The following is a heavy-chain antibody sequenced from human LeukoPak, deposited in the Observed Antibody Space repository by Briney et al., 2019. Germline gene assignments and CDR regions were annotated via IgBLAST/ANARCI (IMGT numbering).Heavy chain of an antibody. Sequence: ASVTVSCKASGGTFSSYAISWVRQAPGQGLEWMGGIIPIFGTANYAQKFQGRVTITADESTSTAYMELSSLRSEDTAVYYCAREDPYYYDSSGFVWGQGTLVTVSS. CDR3: AREDPYYYDSSGFV. CDR2: IIPIFGTA. J-gene: IGHJ4*02. CDR1: GGTFSSYA. V-gene: IGHV1-69*01. D-gene: IGHD3-22*01.